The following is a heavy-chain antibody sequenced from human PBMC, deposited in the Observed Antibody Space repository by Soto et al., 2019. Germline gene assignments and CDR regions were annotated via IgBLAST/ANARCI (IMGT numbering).Heavy chain of an antibody. CDR1: GYTFTSYG. CDR2: ISVYNGNT. J-gene: IGHJ4*02. V-gene: IGHV1-18*01. CDR3: ARGQKLFQDGRFDY. D-gene: IGHD1-1*01. Sequence: QVQLVQSGAEVKKPGASVRVSCKASGYTFTSYGITWVRQAPGQGLEWMGWISVYNGNTNYAQRLQGRVTMTTDTSTTTAYMELRSLRSDVTAVYYCARGQKLFQDGRFDYWGQGTLVTVSS.